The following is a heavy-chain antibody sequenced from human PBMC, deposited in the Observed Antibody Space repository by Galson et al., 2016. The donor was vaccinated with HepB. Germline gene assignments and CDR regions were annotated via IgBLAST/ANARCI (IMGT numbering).Heavy chain of an antibody. CDR2: TYYRSKWYN. J-gene: IGHJ6*02. D-gene: IGHD2-2*01. CDR1: GDSVSSNSAA. V-gene: IGHV6-1*01. Sequence: CAISGDSVSSNSAAWNWIRQSPSRGLEWLGRTYYRSKWYNDYAVSVKSRITINPDTSKNQFSLKLSSVTAADTAVYYCARGASCPECYYYGMDVWGQGTTVTVSS. CDR3: ARGASCPECYYYGMDV.